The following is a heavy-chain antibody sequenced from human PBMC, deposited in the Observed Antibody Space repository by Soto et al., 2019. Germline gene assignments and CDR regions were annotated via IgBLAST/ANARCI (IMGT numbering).Heavy chain of an antibody. CDR1: GGTFSSYA. CDR2: IIPIFGTA. D-gene: IGHD2-21*02. V-gene: IGHV1-69*13. CDR3: ARSRYCGGVCLGAFDI. J-gene: IGHJ3*02. Sequence: ASVKVSCKASGGTFSSYAISWVRQAPGQGLEWMGGIIPIFGTANYAQKFQGRVTITADESTSTAYMELSSLRSEDTAVYYCARSRYCGGVCLGAFDIWGQGTMVTVSS.